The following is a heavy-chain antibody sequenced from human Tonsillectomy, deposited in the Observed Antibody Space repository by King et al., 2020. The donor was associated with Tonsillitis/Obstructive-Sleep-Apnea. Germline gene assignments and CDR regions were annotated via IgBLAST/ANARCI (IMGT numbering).Heavy chain of an antibody. V-gene: IGHV1-69*01. J-gene: IGHJ6*03. Sequence: VQLVESGAEVKKPGSSVKLSCKASGGTFSSYDISWVRQAPGQGLEWMGGIIPIFGTASYAQKFQGRVTITADESTSTAYMELSSLRSEDTAVYYCARSVATIDYYYYHYMDVWGKGTTVTVSS. D-gene: IGHD5-12*01. CDR3: ARSVATIDYYYYHYMDV. CDR1: GGTFSSYD. CDR2: IIPIFGTA.